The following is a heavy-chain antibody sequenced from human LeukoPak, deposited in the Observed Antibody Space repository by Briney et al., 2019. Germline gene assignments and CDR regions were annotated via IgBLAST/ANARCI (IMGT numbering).Heavy chain of an antibody. CDR2: IRSKARSYAT. CDR3: TSQVDEGY. V-gene: IGHV3-73*01. CDR1: GFSFSTSG. J-gene: IGHJ4*02. Sequence: GSLRLSCAASGFSFSTSGMHWVRQASGKGPEWVGRIRSKARSYATTYAESVKGRFTISRDDSKNTAYLQMNSLKTEDTAVYYCTSQVDEGYWGQGTLVTVSS. D-gene: IGHD5-12*01.